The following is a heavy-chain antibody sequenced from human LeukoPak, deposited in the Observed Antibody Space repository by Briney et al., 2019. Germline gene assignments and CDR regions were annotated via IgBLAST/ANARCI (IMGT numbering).Heavy chain of an antibody. V-gene: IGHV4-39*07. Sequence: KPSETLSLTCTVSGGSISSSSYYWGWIRQPPGKGLEWIGSIYYSGSTYYNPSLKSRVTMSVDTSKNQFSLKLSSVTAADTAVYYCARGYGDYIWFDPWGQGTLVTVSS. D-gene: IGHD4-17*01. CDR1: GGSISSSSYY. J-gene: IGHJ5*02. CDR2: IYYSGST. CDR3: ARGYGDYIWFDP.